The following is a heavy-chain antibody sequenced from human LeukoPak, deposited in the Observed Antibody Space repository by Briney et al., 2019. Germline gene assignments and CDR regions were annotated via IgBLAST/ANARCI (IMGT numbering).Heavy chain of an antibody. Sequence: GGSLRLSCAASGFTVSSNHMSWVRQAPGKGLEWVSLIYSGGSICYADSVKGRFTISRDNSKNTLYLQMNSLRAEDTAVYYCARDPMVIAVAWGEGTLVTVSS. CDR3: ARDPMVIAVA. CDR1: GFTVSSNH. D-gene: IGHD6-19*01. V-gene: IGHV3-66*01. CDR2: IYSGGSI. J-gene: IGHJ5*02.